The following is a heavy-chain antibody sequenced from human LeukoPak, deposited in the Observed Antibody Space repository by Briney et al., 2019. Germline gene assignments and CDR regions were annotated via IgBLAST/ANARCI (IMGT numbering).Heavy chain of an antibody. Sequence: ASVKVSCKASGGTFSSYAISWVRQAPGQGLEWMGGIIPIFGTANYAQKFQGRVTITADESTSTAYMELSSLRSEDTAVYYCAREYFPTYDYVWGSYRYRYNWFDPWGQGTLVTVSS. CDR1: GGTFSSYA. CDR2: IIPIFGTA. D-gene: IGHD3-16*02. CDR3: AREYFPTYDYVWGSYRYRYNWFDP. V-gene: IGHV1-69*13. J-gene: IGHJ5*02.